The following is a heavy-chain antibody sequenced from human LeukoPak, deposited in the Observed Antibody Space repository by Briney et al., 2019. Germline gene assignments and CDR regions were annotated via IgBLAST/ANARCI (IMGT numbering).Heavy chain of an antibody. CDR1: GFTFSSYS. CDR2: ISSSSSTI. V-gene: IGHV3-48*01. D-gene: IGHD6-25*01. J-gene: IGHJ5*02. CDR3: ARNVRGRFDP. Sequence: GGSLRLYCAASGFTFSSYSMNWVRQAPGKGLEWVSYISSSSSTIYYADSVKGRFTISRDNAKNSLYLQMNSLRAEDTAVYYCARNVRGRFDPWGQGTLVTVSS.